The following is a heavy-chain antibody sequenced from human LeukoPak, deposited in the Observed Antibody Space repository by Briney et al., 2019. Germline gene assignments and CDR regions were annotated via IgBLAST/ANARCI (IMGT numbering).Heavy chain of an antibody. V-gene: IGHV3-15*01. Sequence: GGSLRLSCAASGFTFSNAWMSWVRQAPGKGLEWVGRIKSKTDGGTTDYAAPVKGRFTILRDDSKNTLYLQMNSLKTEDTAVYYCTTDGYSGYGWDYYYGMDVWGQGTTVTVSS. CDR3: TTDGYSGYGWDYYYGMDV. J-gene: IGHJ6*02. CDR1: GFTFSNAW. CDR2: IKSKTDGGTT. D-gene: IGHD5-12*01.